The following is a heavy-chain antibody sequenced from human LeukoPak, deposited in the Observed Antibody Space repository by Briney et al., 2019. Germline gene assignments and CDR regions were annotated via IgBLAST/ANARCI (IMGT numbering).Heavy chain of an antibody. V-gene: IGHV3-66*01. CDR2: IYSSGNT. CDR1: GFSVSSNH. J-gene: IGHJ4*02. Sequence: GGSLRLSCAASGFSVSSNHMSWVRRAPGKGLEWVSVIYSSGNTHYADSVKGRFTISRDNSKNTLYLQMNSLRAEDTAVYYCARGIAAVGIVGVFDCWGQGTLVTVSS. D-gene: IGHD6-13*01. CDR3: ARGIAAVGIVGVFDC.